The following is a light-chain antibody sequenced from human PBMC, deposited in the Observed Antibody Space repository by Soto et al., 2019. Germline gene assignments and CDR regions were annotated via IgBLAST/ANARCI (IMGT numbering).Light chain of an antibody. CDR1: KNDIGVYDF. Sequence: LTQPPSASGSPGQSVTISCTGTKNDIGVYDFVSWYQHHPGKAPRLIIYEVVQRPSGVPDRFSVSKSGNTASLTVSGLQAADEADYFCKSYAGSNTDVFGSGSKVTVL. J-gene: IGLJ1*01. CDR2: EVV. CDR3: KSYAGSNTDV. V-gene: IGLV2-8*01.